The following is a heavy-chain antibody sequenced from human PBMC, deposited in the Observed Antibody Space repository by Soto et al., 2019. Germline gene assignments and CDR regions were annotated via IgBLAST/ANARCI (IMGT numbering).Heavy chain of an antibody. CDR1: GGAVSSGTYY. J-gene: IGHJ5*02. CDR3: TRGPPRVQWFDP. CDR2: IYFTGST. Sequence: PSETLSLTYTVSGGAVSSGTYYWSWIRQPPGKGLEWIGHIYFTGSTNYNPSLKSRVTMSLDTSRNQFSLKLSSVTAADTAVYYCTRGPPRVQWFDPWGLGTLVTVPQ. V-gene: IGHV4-61*01.